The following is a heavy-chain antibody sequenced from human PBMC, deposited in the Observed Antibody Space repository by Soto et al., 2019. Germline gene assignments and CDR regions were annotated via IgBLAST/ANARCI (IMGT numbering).Heavy chain of an antibody. Sequence: SLRLSCAASGFTFSSYGMHWVRQAPGKGLEWVAVIWYDGSNKYYADSVKGRFTISRDNSKNTLYLQMNSLRAEDTAVYYCARDAATIASSGWYREYAFDIWGQGTMVTVSS. V-gene: IGHV3-33*01. CDR2: IWYDGSNK. CDR3: ARDAATIASSGWYREYAFDI. J-gene: IGHJ3*02. D-gene: IGHD6-19*01. CDR1: GFTFSSYG.